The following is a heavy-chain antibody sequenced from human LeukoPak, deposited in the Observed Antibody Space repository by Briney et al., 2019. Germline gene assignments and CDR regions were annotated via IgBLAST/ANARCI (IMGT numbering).Heavy chain of an antibody. CDR3: ARDFNYYYGMDV. Sequence: GGSLRLSCAASGFAFSSYEMNWVRQAPGKGLEWVSYISSSGGTIYYADSVKGRFTISRDNAKNSLYLQMNSLRAEDTAVYYCARDFNYYYGMDVWGQGTTVTVSS. J-gene: IGHJ6*02. CDR1: GFAFSSYE. CDR2: ISSSGGTI. V-gene: IGHV3-48*03.